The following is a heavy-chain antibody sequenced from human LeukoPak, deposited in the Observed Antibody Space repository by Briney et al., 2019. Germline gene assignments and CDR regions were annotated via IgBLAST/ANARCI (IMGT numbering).Heavy chain of an antibody. V-gene: IGHV1-46*01. D-gene: IGHD3-22*01. Sequence: ASVKVSCKASGYTFTSYYMHWVRQAPGQGFEWMGVINPSDRSTSYAQKFQGRVTMTRDTSTSTVYMELSSLRSEDTAVYYCAREGPRNYFDSSGPGPFDIWGQGTMVTVSS. CDR2: INPSDRST. CDR3: AREGPRNYFDSSGPGPFDI. J-gene: IGHJ3*02. CDR1: GYTFTSYY.